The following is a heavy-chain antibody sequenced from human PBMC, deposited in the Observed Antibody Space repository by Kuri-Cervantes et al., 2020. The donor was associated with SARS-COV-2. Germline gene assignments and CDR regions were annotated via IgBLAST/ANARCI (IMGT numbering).Heavy chain of an antibody. CDR1: GFTFSSYA. D-gene: IGHD6-13*01. Sequence: GESLKISCAASGFTFSSYAMHWVRQAPGKGLEWVAVISYDGSNKYYADSVKGRFTISRDNPKNTLYLQMNSLRAEDTAVYYCARARAAAGTFIEYFQHWGQGTLVTVSS. CDR2: ISYDGSNK. J-gene: IGHJ1*01. V-gene: IGHV3-30-3*01. CDR3: ARARAAAGTFIEYFQH.